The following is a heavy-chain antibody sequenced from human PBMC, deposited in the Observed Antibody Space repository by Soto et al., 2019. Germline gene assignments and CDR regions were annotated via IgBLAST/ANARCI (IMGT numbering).Heavy chain of an antibody. CDR3: ARRYGASFEY. Sequence: PSETLSLTCTVSGGSISSGGYYWSWIRQPPGKGLEWIGYIYYSGSTNYNPSLKSRVTISVDTSKNQFSLKLSSVTAADTAVYYCARRYGASFEYWGQGTLVTVSS. V-gene: IGHV4-61*08. CDR1: GGSISSGGYY. J-gene: IGHJ4*02. D-gene: IGHD4-17*01. CDR2: IYYSGST.